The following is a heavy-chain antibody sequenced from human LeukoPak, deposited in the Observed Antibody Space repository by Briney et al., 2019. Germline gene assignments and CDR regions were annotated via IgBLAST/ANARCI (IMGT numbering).Heavy chain of an antibody. Sequence: PGGSLRLSCAASGFTFSDYAMTRDRQAPGKGLEWVSTISGTDGSTYYAETVKGRFTISRDNSKNTVYLQMNSLRAEDTAVFYCAIDRGSSYYPYYFDYWGQGALVTVSS. CDR2: ISGTDGST. J-gene: IGHJ4*02. D-gene: IGHD2-15*01. CDR1: GFTFSDYA. V-gene: IGHV3-23*01. CDR3: AIDRGSSYYPYYFDY.